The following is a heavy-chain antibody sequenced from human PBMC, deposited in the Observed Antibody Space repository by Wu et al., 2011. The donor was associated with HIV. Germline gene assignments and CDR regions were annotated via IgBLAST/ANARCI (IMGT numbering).Heavy chain of an antibody. CDR3: ARAPDIVVVPGARQNYYYYYMDV. V-gene: IGHV1-46*01. CDR2: INPSGGRT. J-gene: IGHJ6*03. CDR1: GYTFINYY. Sequence: QVQLVQSGAEVKKPGASVKVSCKASGYTFINYYMHWVRQAPGQGLEWMGIINPSGGRTSYAQKFQGRVTMTRDTSTSTAYMELRSLRSDDTAVYYCARAPDIVVVPGARQNYYYYYMDVWGKGTTVTVSS. D-gene: IGHD2-2*01.